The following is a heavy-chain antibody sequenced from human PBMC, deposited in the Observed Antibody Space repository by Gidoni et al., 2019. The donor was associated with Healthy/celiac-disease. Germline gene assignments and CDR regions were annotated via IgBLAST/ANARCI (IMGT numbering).Heavy chain of an antibody. CDR2: ISSSSSYI. Sequence: EVQLVESGGGLVKPGGSLRLSCAPSGFPFSSYSMNWVRQAPGKGMEWVSSISSSSSYIYYADSVKGRFTISRDKAKNSLYLQMNSLRAEDTAVYYCARDGYGDSHFDYGGQGTLVTVSS. V-gene: IGHV3-21*01. CDR3: ARDGYGDSHFDY. CDR1: GFPFSSYS. D-gene: IGHD4-17*01. J-gene: IGHJ4*02.